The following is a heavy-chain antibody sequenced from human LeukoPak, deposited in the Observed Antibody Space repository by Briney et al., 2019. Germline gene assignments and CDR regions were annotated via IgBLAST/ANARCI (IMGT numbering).Heavy chain of an antibody. J-gene: IGHJ4*02. CDR1: GFSFSGYS. V-gene: IGHV3-23*01. D-gene: IGHD2-15*01. Sequence: GGSLRLSCAASGFSFSGYSMNWVRQAPGKGLEWVSAISGSGGSTYYADSVKGRFTISRDNSKNTLYLQMNSLRAEDTALYYCARVKFSGSLLPLDYWGQGTLVTVSS. CDR3: ARVKFSGSLLPLDY. CDR2: ISGSGGST.